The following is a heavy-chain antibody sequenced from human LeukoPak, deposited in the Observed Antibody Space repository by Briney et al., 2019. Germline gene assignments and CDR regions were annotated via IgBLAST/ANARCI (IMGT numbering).Heavy chain of an antibody. D-gene: IGHD3-10*01. V-gene: IGHV3-20*04. Sequence: GGSLRLTCAASVFIFYDHAMTWVRQVPGKGLEWVSAIFWNGGTTAYGDSVKGRFSISRDNAKNSLYLQMNSLRVEDTALYYCARGGFGRPFDIWGQGTMVTVSS. CDR2: IFWNGGTT. CDR1: VFIFYDHA. CDR3: ARGGFGRPFDI. J-gene: IGHJ3*02.